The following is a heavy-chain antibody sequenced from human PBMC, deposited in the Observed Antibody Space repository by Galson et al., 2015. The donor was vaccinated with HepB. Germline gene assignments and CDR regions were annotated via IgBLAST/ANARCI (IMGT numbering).Heavy chain of an antibody. V-gene: IGHV3-13*01. CDR2: FGTAGDA. Sequence: SLRLSCAGSGFTFRNYDMHWVRQSTGKGLEWVSGFGTAGDAYYPDSVKGRFTISRENAKSSLYLQMNSLRAGDTAAYYCARGGGGSDNWYFDLWGRGTLVTVSS. CDR3: ARGGGGSDNWYFDL. D-gene: IGHD2-15*01. J-gene: IGHJ2*01. CDR1: GFTFRNYD.